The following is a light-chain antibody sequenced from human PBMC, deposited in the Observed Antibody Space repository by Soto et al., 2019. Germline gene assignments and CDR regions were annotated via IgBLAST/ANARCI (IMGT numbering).Light chain of an antibody. CDR1: QSINSRY. CDR3: QQFGSSPGFT. J-gene: IGKJ3*01. Sequence: DIVLTQSPGTLSLSPGERATLSCRASQSINSRYLAWYQQKPGPAPRLLIYAASSRATGIPDRFSGSGSGTDFTLTISRLEPEDFAVYYCQQFGSSPGFTFGPGTKVDIK. CDR2: AAS. V-gene: IGKV3-20*01.